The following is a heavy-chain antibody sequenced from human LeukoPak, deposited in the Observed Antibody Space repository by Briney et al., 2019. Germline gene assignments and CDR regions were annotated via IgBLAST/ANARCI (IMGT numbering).Heavy chain of an antibody. Sequence: ASVKVSCKASGGTSSSYAISWVRQAPGQGLEWMGGIIPIFGTANYAQKFQGRVTITTDESTSTAYMELSSLRSEDTAVYYCARDRTIFGVVIDAFDIWGQGTMVTVSS. D-gene: IGHD3-3*01. CDR2: IIPIFGTA. CDR1: GGTSSSYA. J-gene: IGHJ3*02. CDR3: ARDRTIFGVVIDAFDI. V-gene: IGHV1-69*05.